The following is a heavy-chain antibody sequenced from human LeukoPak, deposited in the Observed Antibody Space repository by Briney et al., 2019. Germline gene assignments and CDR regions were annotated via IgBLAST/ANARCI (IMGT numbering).Heavy chain of an antibody. CDR2: IIPILGIA. CDR3: ARDLSYRDGYNLPFDY. V-gene: IGHV1-69*04. D-gene: IGHD5-24*01. Sequence: ASVKDSCMASGGTFSSYAISWVRQAPGQGLEWTGRIIPILGIANYAQKFQGRVTITADKSTSTAYMELSSLRSEDTAVYYCARDLSYRDGYNLPFDYWGQGALVTVSS. CDR1: GGTFSSYA. J-gene: IGHJ4*02.